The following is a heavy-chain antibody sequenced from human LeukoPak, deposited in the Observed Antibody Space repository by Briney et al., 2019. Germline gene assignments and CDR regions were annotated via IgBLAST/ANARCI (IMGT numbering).Heavy chain of an antibody. CDR3: ARDWYHAIDY. CDR1: GFTFDDYA. V-gene: IGHV3-74*03. Sequence: GGSLRLSCAASGFTFDDYAMHWVRHAPGKGLVWVSRIISDGSSTAYAESVKGRFTISRDNAKNTVYLQMSSLRAEDTAVYYCARDWYHAIDYWGQGTLVTVSS. J-gene: IGHJ4*02. CDR2: IISDGSST. D-gene: IGHD2-2*01.